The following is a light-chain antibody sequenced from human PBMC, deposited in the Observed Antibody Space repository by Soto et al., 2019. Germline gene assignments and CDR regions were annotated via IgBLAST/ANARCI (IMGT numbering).Light chain of an antibody. CDR2: GAS. J-gene: IGKJ1*01. V-gene: IGKV3-20*01. Sequence: EIVLTQSRGTLSLSPRATATLSCRASQSVSSSYLAWYQPKPGQAHRLLIYGASSRATGIPDRFSGSGSGTDFSLTISSLEPGELAVYYCQQYGSSPRTVGQGTKVDIK. CDR1: QSVSSSY. CDR3: QQYGSSPRT.